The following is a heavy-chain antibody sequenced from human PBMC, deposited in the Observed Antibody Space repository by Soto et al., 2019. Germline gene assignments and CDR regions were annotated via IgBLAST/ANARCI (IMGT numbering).Heavy chain of an antibody. Sequence: ASVKVSCKASGYTFTSYYMHWVRQAPGQGLEWMGIINPSGGSTSYAQKFQGRVTMTRDTSTSTVYMELSSLRSEDTAVYYCAHFSVTEGRDYYYYGMDGWGKGTTVTVAS. J-gene: IGHJ6*04. V-gene: IGHV1-46*01. CDR1: GYTFTSYY. CDR2: INPSGGST. CDR3: AHFSVTEGRDYYYYGMDG. D-gene: IGHD1-26*01.